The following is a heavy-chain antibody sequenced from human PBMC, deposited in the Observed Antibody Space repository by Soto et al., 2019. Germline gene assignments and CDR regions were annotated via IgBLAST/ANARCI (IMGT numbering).Heavy chain of an antibody. Sequence: SETLSLTCTVSGGSISSYYWSWIRQPPGKGLEWIGYIYYSGSTNYNPSLKSRVTISVDTSKNQFSLKLSSVTAADTAVYYCARDRYDSSGSLEYFQHWGQGTLVTVSS. CDR2: IYYSGST. D-gene: IGHD3-22*01. J-gene: IGHJ1*01. CDR1: GGSISSYY. CDR3: ARDRYDSSGSLEYFQH. V-gene: IGHV4-59*01.